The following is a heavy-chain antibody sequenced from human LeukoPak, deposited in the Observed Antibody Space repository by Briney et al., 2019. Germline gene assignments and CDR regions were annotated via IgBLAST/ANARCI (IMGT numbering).Heavy chain of an antibody. CDR1: GGSFSGYY. J-gene: IGHJ4*02. D-gene: IGHD3-22*01. CDR3: ARANDSSGLAIDY. Sequence: SETLSLTCAVYGGSFSGYYWSWIRQPPGKGLEWIGEINHSGSTNYNPSLKSRVTTSVDTSKNQFSLKLSSVTAADTAVYYCARANDSSGLAIDYWGQGTLVTVSS. CDR2: INHSGST. V-gene: IGHV4-34*01.